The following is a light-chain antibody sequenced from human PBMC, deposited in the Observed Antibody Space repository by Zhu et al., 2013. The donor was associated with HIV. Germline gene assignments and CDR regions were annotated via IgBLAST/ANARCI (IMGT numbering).Light chain of an antibody. CDR2: EVS. CDR3: CSYAGGITFRL. V-gene: IGLV2-14*01. Sequence: QSALTQPASVSGSPGQSITISCTGTSSDVGGYNYVSWYQQHPGKAPKLMIYEVSNRPSGVSNRFSGSKSGNTASLTISGLQAEDEADYYCCSYAGGITFRLFGGGTKLTVL. CDR1: SSDVGGYNY. J-gene: IGLJ2*01.